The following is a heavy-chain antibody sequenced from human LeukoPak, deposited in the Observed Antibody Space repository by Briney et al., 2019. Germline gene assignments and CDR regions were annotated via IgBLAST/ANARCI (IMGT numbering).Heavy chain of an antibody. Sequence: ASVKVSCKASGYTFTSYGISWVRQAPGQGLEWMGWISAYNGNTNYAQKLQGRVTMTTDTSTSTVYMELRSLRSDDTAVYYCARGPHCSGGSCYSGWFDPWGQGTLVTVSS. CDR3: ARGPHCSGGSCYSGWFDP. CDR1: GYTFTSYG. D-gene: IGHD2-15*01. CDR2: ISAYNGNT. J-gene: IGHJ5*02. V-gene: IGHV1-18*01.